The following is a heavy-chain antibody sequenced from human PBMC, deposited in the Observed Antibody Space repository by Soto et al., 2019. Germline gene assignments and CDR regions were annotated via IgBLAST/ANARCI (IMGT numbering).Heavy chain of an antibody. D-gene: IGHD3-16*01. CDR1: GFTFDDYA. CDR2: IKEDGSEG. CDR3: TRGPPGGYGMDV. V-gene: IGHV3-7*03. J-gene: IGHJ6*02. Sequence: PGGSLRLSCAASGFTFDDYAMHWVRQAPGKGLEWVANIKEDGSEGYYVDSVKGRFTISRDNAKDSLYLQMEGLRVEDTAVYYCTRGPPGGYGMDVWGQGTTVTVSS.